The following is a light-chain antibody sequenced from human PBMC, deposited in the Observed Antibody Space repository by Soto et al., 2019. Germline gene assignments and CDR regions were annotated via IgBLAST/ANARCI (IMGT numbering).Light chain of an antibody. J-gene: IGLJ1*01. CDR1: ISDVGGHNY. Sequence: QSVLTQPSSLSGSPGQSFTVSCTGTISDVGGHNYVSWFQQHPGQAPKLLIYEVTTRPSGVSTRFSGSKSGNTASLTISGLQAEDEADYHCSSYSSSGNLFVIGNGTKVTVL. CDR3: SSYSSSGNLFV. V-gene: IGLV2-14*01. CDR2: EVT.